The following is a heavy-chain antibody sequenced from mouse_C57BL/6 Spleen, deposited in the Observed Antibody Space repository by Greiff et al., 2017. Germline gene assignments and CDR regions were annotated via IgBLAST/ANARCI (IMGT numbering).Heavy chain of an antibody. Sequence: QVQLQQSGAELVRPGASVKLSCKASGYTFTDYYINWVKQRPGQGLEWIARIYPGSGNTYYNEKFKGKDTLTAEKSSSTAYMQLSSLTSEDSAVYFCARTGYYGSSPYFDYWGQGTTLTVSS. CDR2: IYPGSGNT. D-gene: IGHD1-1*01. CDR1: GYTFTDYY. CDR3: ARTGYYGSSPYFDY. J-gene: IGHJ2*01. V-gene: IGHV1-76*01.